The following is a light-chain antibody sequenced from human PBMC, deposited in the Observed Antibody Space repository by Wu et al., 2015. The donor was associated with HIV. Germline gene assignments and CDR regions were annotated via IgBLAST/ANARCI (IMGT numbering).Light chain of an antibody. V-gene: IGKV1-9*01. CDR1: QSISSY. J-gene: IGKJ4*01. CDR3: QQLNTYPLT. CDR2: AAS. Sequence: DIQMTQSPSSLSASVGDRVTITCRASQSISSYLNWYQQKPGKAPKLLIYAASTLQSGVPSRFSGSGSGTEFTLTISSLQPDDFATYFCQQLNTYPLTFGGGTKLEIK.